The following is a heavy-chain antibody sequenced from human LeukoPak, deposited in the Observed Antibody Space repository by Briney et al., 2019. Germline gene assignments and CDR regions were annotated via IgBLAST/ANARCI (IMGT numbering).Heavy chain of an antibody. CDR1: GGSISSADYS. CDR2: IYYGGSA. J-gene: IGHJ4*02. Sequence: SSETLSLTCTVSGGSISSADYSWSWIRQHPGKGLEWIGYIYYGGSASYNPSLRCRVTISMDTSKNQFSLMLSFVTAADTAVYYCARYSRGLGVPFDYWGQGTLVTVSS. D-gene: IGHD3-16*01. V-gene: IGHV4-31*03. CDR3: ARYSRGLGVPFDY.